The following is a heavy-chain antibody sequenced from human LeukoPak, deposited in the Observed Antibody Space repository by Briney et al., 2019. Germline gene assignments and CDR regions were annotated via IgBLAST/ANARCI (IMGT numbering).Heavy chain of an antibody. D-gene: IGHD1-7*01. Sequence: GGSLKLSCAASGFTFSAFEMNWVRQAPGKGLEWVSYITGSGSTIYYADSVKGRFTISRDNSKNTLYLQMNSLRAEDTAVYYCANAGAQGTTGDAFDIWGQGTMVTVSS. V-gene: IGHV3-48*03. CDR2: ITGSGSTI. CDR3: ANAGAQGTTGDAFDI. CDR1: GFTFSAFE. J-gene: IGHJ3*02.